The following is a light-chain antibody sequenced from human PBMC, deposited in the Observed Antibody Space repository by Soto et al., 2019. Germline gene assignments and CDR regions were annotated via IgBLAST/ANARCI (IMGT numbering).Light chain of an antibody. CDR3: SSYTSGSTPYV. V-gene: IGLV2-14*01. Sequence: QSALTQPASVSGSPGQSITISCTGTSSDVGGYNYVSWYQQHPGKAPKLMIYDVSNRPSGVSNRFSGSKSGNTASLTISGLLAADEADYYCSSYTSGSTPYVFGTGTKLTVL. CDR1: SSDVGGYNY. CDR2: DVS. J-gene: IGLJ1*01.